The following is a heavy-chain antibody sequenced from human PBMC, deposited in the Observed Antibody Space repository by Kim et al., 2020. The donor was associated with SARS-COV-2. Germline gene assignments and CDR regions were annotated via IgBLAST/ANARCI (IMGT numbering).Heavy chain of an antibody. V-gene: IGHV3-30*07. Sequence: ADTVKGRFTISRDNSKDTVYLQMNSLRAEETATYYCTRDPADFWSGHAFDIWGQGTMVTVSS. D-gene: IGHD3-3*01. CDR3: TRDPADFWSGHAFDI. J-gene: IGHJ3*02.